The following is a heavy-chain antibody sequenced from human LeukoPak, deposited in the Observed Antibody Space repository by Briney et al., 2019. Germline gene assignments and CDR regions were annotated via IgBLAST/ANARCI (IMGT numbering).Heavy chain of an antibody. CDR2: INHSGST. D-gene: IGHD6-19*01. CDR1: GGSFSGYY. V-gene: IGHV4-34*01. Sequence: SETLSLTCAVYGGSFSGYYWSWIRQPPGKGLEWTGEINHSGSTNYNPSLKSRVTISVDTSKNQFSLKLSSVTAADTAVYYCARGYSSGWARVIDIWGQGTMVTVSS. J-gene: IGHJ3*02. CDR3: ARGYSSGWARVIDI.